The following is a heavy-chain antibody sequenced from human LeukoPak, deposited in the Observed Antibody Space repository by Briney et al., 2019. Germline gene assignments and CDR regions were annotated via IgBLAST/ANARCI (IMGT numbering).Heavy chain of an antibody. V-gene: IGHV3-33*01. CDR1: GFTFSSYG. J-gene: IGHJ4*02. Sequence: GGSLRLSCAASGFTFSSYGMHWVRQAPGKGLEWVAVIWYDGSNKYYADSVKGRFTISRDNSKNTLYLQMNSLRAEDTAVYYCARDGSSSWNGDYWGQGTLVTVAS. D-gene: IGHD6-13*01. CDR3: ARDGSSSWNGDY. CDR2: IWYDGSNK.